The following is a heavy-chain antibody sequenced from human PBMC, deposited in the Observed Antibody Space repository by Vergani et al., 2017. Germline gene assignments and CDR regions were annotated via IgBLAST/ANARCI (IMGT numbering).Heavy chain of an antibody. V-gene: IGHV2-70*01. CDR3: ARRRDYYDSSGYYDNGMDV. J-gene: IGHJ6*02. Sequence: QVTLRESGPALVKPTQTLTLTCTFSGFSLSTSGMCVSWIRQPPGKALEWLALIDWDDDKYYSTSLKTRLTISKDTSKNQVVLTMTNMDPVDTATYYCARRRDYYDSSGYYDNGMDVWGQGTTVTVSS. CDR1: GFSLSTSGMC. D-gene: IGHD3-22*01. CDR2: IDWDDDK.